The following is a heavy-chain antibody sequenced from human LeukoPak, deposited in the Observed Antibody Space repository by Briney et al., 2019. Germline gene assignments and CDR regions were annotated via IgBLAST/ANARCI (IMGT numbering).Heavy chain of an antibody. Sequence: ASVKVSCKASGYTFTSYYMHWVRQAPGQGLEWMGIINPSGGSTSYAQKFQGRVTMTRDTSTSTVYMELSSLRSEDTAVYYCARDGIWSPYCTNGVCYPDCWGQGTLVTVSS. CDR1: GYTFTSYY. J-gene: IGHJ4*02. CDR2: INPSGGST. V-gene: IGHV1-46*01. CDR3: ARDGIWSPYCTNGVCYPDC. D-gene: IGHD2-8*01.